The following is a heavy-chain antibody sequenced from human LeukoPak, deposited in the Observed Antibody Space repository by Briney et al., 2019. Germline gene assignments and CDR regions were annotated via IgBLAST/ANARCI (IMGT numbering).Heavy chain of an antibody. CDR1: GFTFSSYG. J-gene: IGHJ6*02. CDR2: ISYDGSNK. CDR3: AKGPLKSGSYCYYGMDV. Sequence: GGSLRLSCAASGFTFSSYGMHWVRQAPGKGLEWVAVISYDGSNKYYADSVKGRFTISRDNSKNALYLQMNSLRAEDTAVYYCAKGPLKSGSYCYYGMDVWGQGTTVTVSS. D-gene: IGHD1-26*01. V-gene: IGHV3-30*18.